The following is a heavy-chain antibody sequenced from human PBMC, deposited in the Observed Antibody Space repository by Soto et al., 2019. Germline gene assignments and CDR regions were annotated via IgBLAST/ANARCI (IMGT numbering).Heavy chain of an antibody. Sequence: SETLSLTCTVSGYSISSGGSVSNGGFYWSWIRQQPGAGLEWIGYSSYSGSTHYNPSLQSRVSILVDTSKNQFSLKLSPVTAADTAVYYCARVPGITIFXVARNGFDPWGQGTLVTVSS. V-gene: IGHV4-31*03. D-gene: IGHD3-3*01. CDR3: ARVPGITIFXVARNGFDP. J-gene: IGHJ5*02. CDR1: GYSISSGGSVSNGGFY. CDR2: SSYSGST.